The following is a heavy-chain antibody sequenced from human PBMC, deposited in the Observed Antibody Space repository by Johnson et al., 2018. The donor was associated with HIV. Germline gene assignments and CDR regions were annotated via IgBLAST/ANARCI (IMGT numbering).Heavy chain of an antibody. V-gene: IGHV3-30*02. J-gene: IGHJ3*01. CDR2: ILYDGSNK. CDR3: AVITGNRGYAFDV. Sequence: QVQLVESGGGVVQPGGSLRLSCAASGFTFSSYGMHWVRQTPGKGLEWLALILYDGSNKHYADSVKGRFTISRDNSKHTLFLQMNSLSTEDTAVYYCAVITGNRGYAFDVWGQGTMVTVST. CDR1: GFTFSSYG. D-gene: IGHD1-20*01.